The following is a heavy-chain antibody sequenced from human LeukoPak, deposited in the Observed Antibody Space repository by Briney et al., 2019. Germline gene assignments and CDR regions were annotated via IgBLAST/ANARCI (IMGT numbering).Heavy chain of an antibody. CDR1: GFTLSSYA. CDR2: INNSGDNT. CDR3: ARSLKWNLVGFDY. V-gene: IGHV3-23*01. J-gene: IGHJ4*02. D-gene: IGHD1-1*01. Sequence: GGSLRLSCAASGFTLSSYAMNWARQAPGKGLEWVSVINNSGDNTFYADSVKGRFTISRDNSKNTLYLQMSSLRGEDTAVYYCARSLKWNLVGFDYWGQGTLVTVSS.